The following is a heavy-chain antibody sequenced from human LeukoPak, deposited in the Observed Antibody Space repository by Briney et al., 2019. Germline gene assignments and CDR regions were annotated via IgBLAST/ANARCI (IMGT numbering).Heavy chain of an antibody. J-gene: IGHJ4*02. CDR2: INPSGGSP. D-gene: IGHD3-22*01. CDR1: GYTFTSYY. Sequence: ASVKVSCKASGYTFTSYYMHWVRQAPGQGLEWMGIINPSGGSPNLPHKFQGRVTITRDTVTSTVFMELSSLRSEDTAVYYCAKAHYFDSAGYFDLWGEGTLVTVSS. V-gene: IGHV1-46*01. CDR3: AKAHYFDSAGYFDL.